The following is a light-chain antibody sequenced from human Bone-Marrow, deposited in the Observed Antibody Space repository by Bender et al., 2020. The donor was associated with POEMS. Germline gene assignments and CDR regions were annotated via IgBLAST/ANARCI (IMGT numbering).Light chain of an antibody. V-gene: IGLV3-1*01. J-gene: IGLJ2*01. CDR2: TDN. Sequence: SYELTQPPSVSVSPGQTASIACPGDNLGNRFACWYQQKPGQSSVLIIYTDNKRPSGIPERFSGSNSGNTATLTISGTQAVDEADYYCQAWDSSPEGHVVFGGGTKLTVL. CDR1: NLGNRF. CDR3: QAWDSSPEGHVV.